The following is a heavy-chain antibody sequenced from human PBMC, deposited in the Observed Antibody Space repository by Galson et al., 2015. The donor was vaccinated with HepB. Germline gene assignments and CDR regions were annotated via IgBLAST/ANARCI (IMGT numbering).Heavy chain of an antibody. J-gene: IGHJ4*02. Sequence: SLRLSCAASGFTFSSYGMHWVRQAPGKGLEWVAVISYDGSNKYYADSVKGRFTISRDNSKNTLYLEMNSLRPEDTAVYYCAKDPNYYDSTGDFDYWGQGTLVTVSP. D-gene: IGHD3-22*01. CDR3: AKDPNYYDSTGDFDY. V-gene: IGHV3-30*18. CDR1: GFTFSSYG. CDR2: ISYDGSNK.